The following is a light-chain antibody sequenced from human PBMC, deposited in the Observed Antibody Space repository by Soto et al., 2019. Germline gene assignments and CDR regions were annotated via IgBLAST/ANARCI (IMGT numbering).Light chain of an antibody. CDR3: QQYDTWPPA. Sequence: EVLMTQSPATLSVSPGERATLSCRASQSVSSNLAWYQQKPGQAPRLLIYGASTRAPGIPDRFSGSGSGTEFTLTISCLQSEDLAVFFCQQYDTWPPAFGQGTKVEIK. CDR1: QSVSSN. CDR2: GAS. J-gene: IGKJ2*01. V-gene: IGKV3-15*01.